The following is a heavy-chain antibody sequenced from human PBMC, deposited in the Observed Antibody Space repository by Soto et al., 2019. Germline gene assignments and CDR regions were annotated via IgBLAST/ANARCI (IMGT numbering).Heavy chain of an antibody. CDR3: ARAPYSRTSFHIDF. Sequence: ASVKVSCKASGYTFTAYHMHWVRQAPGQGLEWVGIINPSLGTANYAQKFQGRVAMTWDTSTTTVYMELSSLRSDDTAVYYCARAPYSRTSFHIDFWGQGTQVTVSS. V-gene: IGHV1-46*01. CDR2: INPSLGTA. CDR1: GYTFTAYH. J-gene: IGHJ4*02. D-gene: IGHD3-22*01.